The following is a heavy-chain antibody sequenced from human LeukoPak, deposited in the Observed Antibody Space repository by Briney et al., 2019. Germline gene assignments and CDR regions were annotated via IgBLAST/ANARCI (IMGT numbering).Heavy chain of an antibody. CDR1: GYSFTGYY. Sequence: ASVKVSCKASGYSFTGYYIHWVRQAPGQGLEWMGWINPNSGNTGYAQKFQGRVTITRNTSISTAYMELSSLRSEDTAVYYCARGRGLDWTKPLDYWGQGTLVTVSS. CDR2: INPNSGNT. V-gene: IGHV1-8*03. CDR3: ARGRGLDWTKPLDY. D-gene: IGHD3/OR15-3a*01. J-gene: IGHJ4*02.